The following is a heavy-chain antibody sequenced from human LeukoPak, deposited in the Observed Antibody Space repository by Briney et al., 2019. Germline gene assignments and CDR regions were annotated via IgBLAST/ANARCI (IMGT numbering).Heavy chain of an antibody. V-gene: IGHV4-34*01. CDR1: GGSFSGYY. D-gene: IGHD3-16*02. J-gene: IGHJ4*02. CDR2: INHSGST. Sequence: PSETLSLTCAVSGGSFSGYYYRWIRQPQGQGLEWIGEINHSGSTNYNQSLSSRVTITVDTVKNQFPLRLNSDTAAAAAVVFCVARGKDDDLWGSYRPIFDSWGQGTLVTVSS. CDR3: VARGKDDDLWGSYRPIFDS.